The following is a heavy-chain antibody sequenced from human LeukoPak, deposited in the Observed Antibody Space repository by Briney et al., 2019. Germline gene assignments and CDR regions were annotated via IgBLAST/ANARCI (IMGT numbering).Heavy chain of an antibody. Sequence: SETLSLTCTVSDDSITMYYWTWIRQPPGKGLEWIGYVDHTGSTKFNPSLNGRVSISRDTSKNQFSLKLSSVTAADTAVYYCAGNWNYGYDYWGQGTLVTVSS. CDR1: DDSITMYY. V-gene: IGHV4-59*08. D-gene: IGHD1-7*01. CDR3: AGNWNYGYDY. CDR2: VDHTGST. J-gene: IGHJ4*02.